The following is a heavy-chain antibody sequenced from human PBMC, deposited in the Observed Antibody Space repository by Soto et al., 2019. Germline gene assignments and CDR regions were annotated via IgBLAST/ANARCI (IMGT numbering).Heavy chain of an antibody. Sequence: EVQLVESGGGLVQPGGSLRLSCAASGFTFSSYSMNWVRQAPGKGLEWVSYISSSSRTIYYADSVKGRFTISRDNAKNSLYLQMNSLRAEDTAVYYCARDPCGGSCYSFAFDIWGQGTMVTVSS. CDR2: ISSSSRTI. CDR3: ARDPCGGSCYSFAFDI. D-gene: IGHD2-15*01. V-gene: IGHV3-48*01. CDR1: GFTFSSYS. J-gene: IGHJ3*02.